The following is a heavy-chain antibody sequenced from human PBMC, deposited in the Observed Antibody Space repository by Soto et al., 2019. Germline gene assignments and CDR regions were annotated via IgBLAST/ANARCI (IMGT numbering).Heavy chain of an antibody. J-gene: IGHJ4*02. V-gene: IGHV3-23*01. CDR2: ISGSGGST. Sequence: EVQLLESGGGLVQPGGSLRLSCAASGFTFSSYAMSWVRQAPGKGLEWVSAISGSGGSTYYADSVKGRFTISRDNSKNTLYLQMNSLRAEDTAVYYCAKDRSTGYSYGYGAAGYFDYWGQGTLVTVSS. CDR1: GFTFSSYA. D-gene: IGHD5-18*01. CDR3: AKDRSTGYSYGYGAAGYFDY.